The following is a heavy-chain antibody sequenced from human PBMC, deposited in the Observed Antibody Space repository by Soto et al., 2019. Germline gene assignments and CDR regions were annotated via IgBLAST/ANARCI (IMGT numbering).Heavy chain of an antibody. CDR1: GYTFTDYS. CDR3: ARPMNYNDYLDY. V-gene: IGHV1-3*05. D-gene: IGHD3-10*01. Sequence: QVQLVQSGAEEKKPGASVKVSCKASGYTFTDYSMHWVRQAPGQRLEWMGWIHGNNGNTRYSQNFQGRGTITRDTSASTDYMELGSLTSEDTAVYYCARPMNYNDYLDYWGQGTLVTVSS. CDR2: IHGNNGNT. J-gene: IGHJ4*02.